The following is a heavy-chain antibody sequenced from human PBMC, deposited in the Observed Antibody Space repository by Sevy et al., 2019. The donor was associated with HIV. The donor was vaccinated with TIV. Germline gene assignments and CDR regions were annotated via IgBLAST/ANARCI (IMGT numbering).Heavy chain of an antibody. CDR3: VKDRSGSYSFDY. CDR1: GFTFDDYS. Sequence: GGSLRLSCAASGFTFDDYSMNWVRQAPGKGLEWVSGISWSSGNIAYADSVEGRFTISRDNAKNSLYLQMNSLRIEDTALYYCVKDRSGSYSFDYWGQGTLVTVSS. J-gene: IGHJ4*02. D-gene: IGHD1-26*01. CDR2: ISWSSGNI. V-gene: IGHV3-9*01.